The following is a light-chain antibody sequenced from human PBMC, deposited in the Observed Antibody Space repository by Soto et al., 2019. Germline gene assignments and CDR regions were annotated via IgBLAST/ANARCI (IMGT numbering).Light chain of an antibody. CDR3: CSYAGSSTFLVV. CDR2: EGS. Sequence: QSALTQPASVSGSPGQSIAISCTGTSSDVGSYNLVSWYQQHPGKAPKLMIYEGSKRPSGVSTRFSGSKSGNTASLTISGLQAEDEAEYYCCSYAGSSTFLVVFGGGTKLTVL. CDR1: SSDVGSYNL. V-gene: IGLV2-23*03. J-gene: IGLJ2*01.